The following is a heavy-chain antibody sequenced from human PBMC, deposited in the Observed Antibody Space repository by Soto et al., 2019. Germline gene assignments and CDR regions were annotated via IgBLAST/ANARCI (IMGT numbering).Heavy chain of an antibody. CDR2: IGRSGETI. V-gene: IGHV3-48*03. CDR3: ARDSRGGAARRPTFYY. CDR1: GFTFSSFE. J-gene: IGHJ4*02. D-gene: IGHD6-6*01. Sequence: EVQLAESGGGLAQPGGSLRLSCVGSGFTFSSFEMNWVRQTPGKGLEWLSYIGRSGETIHYADSVKGRFTISRDNAKSSLFLQMNGLRDEDTGIYYCARDSRGGAARRPTFYYWGRGTLVTVSS.